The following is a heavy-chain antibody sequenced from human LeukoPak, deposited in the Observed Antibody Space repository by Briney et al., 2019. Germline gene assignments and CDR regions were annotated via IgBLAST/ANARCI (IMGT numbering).Heavy chain of an antibody. D-gene: IGHD3-3*01. CDR2: RYYRSKWYN. J-gene: IGHJ5*02. CDR3: ARENHYTGGSSFDP. CDR1: GDSVSINSAA. Sequence: SQTLPLTCAISGDSVSINSAAWNWIRQSPSRGLEWLGRRYYRSKWYNDYAVSVKSRITINPDTSKNQFSLQLNSVTPEDTAVYYCARENHYTGGSSFDPWGQGTLVTVSS. V-gene: IGHV6-1*01.